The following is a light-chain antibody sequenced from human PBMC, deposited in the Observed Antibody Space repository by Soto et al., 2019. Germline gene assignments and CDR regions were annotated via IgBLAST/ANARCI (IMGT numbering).Light chain of an antibody. CDR1: SSNIGSST. V-gene: IGLV1-44*01. CDR2: DNN. CDR3: AAWDDSLSAWV. Sequence: QSVLTQPPSASGAPGQRVTISCSGSSSNIGSSTVNWYQQLPGTAPKLLISDNNRRPSGVPDRFSGSKSGTSASLAISGLQSEDEADYHCAAWDDSLSAWVFGGGTKLTVL. J-gene: IGLJ3*02.